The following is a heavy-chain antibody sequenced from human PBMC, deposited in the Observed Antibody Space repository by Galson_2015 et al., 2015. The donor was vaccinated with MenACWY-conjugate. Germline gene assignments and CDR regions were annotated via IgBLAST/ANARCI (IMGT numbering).Heavy chain of an antibody. CDR2: ISDSGAAT. J-gene: IGHJ6*03. Sequence: SLRLSCAVSGFTFRQYAMSWVRQAPGTGLEWVAIISDSGAATHYIDSVKGRFTISRDNSKNTLYLQMSRLRAEDTALYYYAKDLYMDVWGKGTTVSVSS. CDR1: GFTFRQYA. V-gene: IGHV3-23*01. CDR3: AKDLYMDV.